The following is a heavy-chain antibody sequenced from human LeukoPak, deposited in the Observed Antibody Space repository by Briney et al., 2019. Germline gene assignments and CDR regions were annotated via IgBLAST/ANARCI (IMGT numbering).Heavy chain of an antibody. CDR3: SSGHQRDGYTYFDF. D-gene: IGHD5-24*01. CDR1: GGSISSYY. V-gene: IGHV4-59*01. J-gene: IGHJ4*02. Sequence: KPSEILSLTCTVSGGSISSYYWTWIRQPPGKGLEWIGYIHYSGGTNYIPSLKSRVTISVDTSKNQFSLKLSSVTAADTAVYYCSSGHQRDGYTYFDFWGQGTLVTVSS. CDR2: IHYSGGT.